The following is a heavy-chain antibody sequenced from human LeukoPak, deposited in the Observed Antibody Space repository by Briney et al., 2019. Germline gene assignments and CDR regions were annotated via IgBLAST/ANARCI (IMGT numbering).Heavy chain of an antibody. V-gene: IGHV3-48*03. D-gene: IGHD4-23*01. CDR1: GFTFSSYE. Sequence: QPGGSLRLSCAASGFTFSSYEMHWVRQPSGKGLEWVSYISSSDSTIYYADSVKGRFTISRDNAKNSLYLQMNSLRAEDTAVYYCARDYGGSSPFDYWGQGTLVTVSS. CDR2: ISSSDSTI. J-gene: IGHJ4*02. CDR3: ARDYGGSSPFDY.